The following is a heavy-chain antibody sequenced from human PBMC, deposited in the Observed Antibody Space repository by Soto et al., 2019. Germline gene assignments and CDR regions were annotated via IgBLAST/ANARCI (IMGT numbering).Heavy chain of an antibody. Sequence: PGGSLRLSCAASGFTFSSYAMSWVRQAPGKGLEWVSAISGSGGSTYYADSVKGRFTISRDNSKNTLYLQMNSLRAEDTAVYYCAKDVPDTYYYDSSGYYPFDYWGQGTLVTVSS. CDR3: AKDVPDTYYYDSSGYYPFDY. CDR1: GFTFSSYA. CDR2: ISGSGGST. V-gene: IGHV3-23*01. D-gene: IGHD3-22*01. J-gene: IGHJ4*02.